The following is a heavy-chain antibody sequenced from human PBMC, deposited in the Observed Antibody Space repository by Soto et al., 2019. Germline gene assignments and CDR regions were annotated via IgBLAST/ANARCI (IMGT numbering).Heavy chain of an antibody. CDR3: ARDHMWIAVAGRVDYGMDV. CDR2: ISSSSSTI. Sequence: GGSLRLSCAASGFTFSSYSMNWVRQAPGKGLEWVSYISSSSSTIYYADSVKGRFTISRDNAKNSLYLQMNSLRDEDTAVYYCARDHMWIAVAGRVDYGMDVWGQGTTVTVSS. V-gene: IGHV3-48*02. D-gene: IGHD6-19*01. CDR1: GFTFSSYS. J-gene: IGHJ6*02.